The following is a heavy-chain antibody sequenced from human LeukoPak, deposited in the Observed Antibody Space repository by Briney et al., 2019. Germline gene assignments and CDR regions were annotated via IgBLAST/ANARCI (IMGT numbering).Heavy chain of an antibody. CDR2: IYYSGST. CDR3: ARAVSGRFDY. CDR1: GGSMSPYH. Sequence: SETLSLTCTVSGGSMSPYHWGWIRQPPGKGLELTGYIYYSGSTNYNPSLNSRVTISVDTSKNQFSLRLSSVTAADTAIYYRARAVSGRFDYWGQGTLVTVSS. V-gene: IGHV4-59*08. D-gene: IGHD5/OR15-5a*01. J-gene: IGHJ4*02.